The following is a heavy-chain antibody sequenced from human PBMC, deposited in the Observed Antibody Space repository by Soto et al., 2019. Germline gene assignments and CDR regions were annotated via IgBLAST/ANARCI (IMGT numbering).Heavy chain of an antibody. CDR3: TRSRRSILMVYGFGGMDV. V-gene: IGHV3-23*01. J-gene: IGHJ6*02. D-gene: IGHD2-8*01. Sequence: VGSLRLSCAASGFTVGSHAMSWVRQAPGKGLEWVSSISGSGDGTYYGDSVKGRFTISRDSSSSTLYLQMDNLRGEDTAVYFCTRSRRSILMVYGFGGMDVWGQGTTVTVSS. CDR2: ISGSGDGT. CDR1: GFTVGSHA.